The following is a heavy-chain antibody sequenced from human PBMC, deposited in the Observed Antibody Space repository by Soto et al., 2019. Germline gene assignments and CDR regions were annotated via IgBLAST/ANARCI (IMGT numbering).Heavy chain of an antibody. CDR3: ARDIEGYISSSGDAFDI. CDR1: GGTFHSYT. D-gene: IGHD6-6*01. V-gene: IGHV1-69*08. Sequence: QVQLVQSGAEVKKPGSSVKVSCKSSGGTFHSYTFSWVRQAPGQGLEWMGRIIPILGVANYAQNFQGRVTITADTSTSTAYMELRSLTAEDTAVYFCARDIEGYISSSGDAFDIWGQGTMVTVSS. CDR2: IIPILGVA. J-gene: IGHJ3*02.